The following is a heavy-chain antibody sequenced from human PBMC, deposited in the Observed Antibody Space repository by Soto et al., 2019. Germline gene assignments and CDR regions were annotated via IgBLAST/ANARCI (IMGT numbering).Heavy chain of an antibody. V-gene: IGHV4-4*07. CDR1: GGTISGYY. Sequence: QVHLQESGPGLVKPSETLSLTCSVSGGTISGYYWTWIRQPAGKGLEWIGRIYSSGNTKYNPSPQSLVTMSLDTATTQFSLRLTSVTAADTAVYYCARGQRFSDWFDPWGQGTLVTVSS. CDR3: ARGQRFSDWFDP. CDR2: IYSSGNT. J-gene: IGHJ5*02. D-gene: IGHD6-25*01.